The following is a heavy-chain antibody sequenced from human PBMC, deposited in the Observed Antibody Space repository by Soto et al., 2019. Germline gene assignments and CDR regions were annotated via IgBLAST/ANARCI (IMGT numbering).Heavy chain of an antibody. J-gene: IGHJ5*02. V-gene: IGHV4-59*01. CDR1: GGSISSYY. CDR2: IYCSGST. D-gene: IGHD2-2*01. CDR3: ARGAERVVPAALNWFDP. Sequence: KTSETLSLTCTVSGGSISSYYWSWIRQPPGKGLEWIGYIYCSGSTNYNPSLKSRVTISVDTSKNQFSLKLSSVTAADTAVYYCARGAERVVPAALNWFDPWGQGTLVTVSS.